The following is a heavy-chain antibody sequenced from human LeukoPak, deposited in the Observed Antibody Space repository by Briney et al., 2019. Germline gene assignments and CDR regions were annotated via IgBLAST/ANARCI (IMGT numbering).Heavy chain of an antibody. D-gene: IGHD3-10*01. CDR3: ARGEYYGSGSYYYILFDC. J-gene: IGHJ4*02. Sequence: GASVKVSCKASGYTFTGYYMHWVRQAPGQGLEWMGWINPNSGGTNYVQKFQGRVTMTRDTSISTAYMELSRLRSDDTAVYYCARGEYYGSGSYYYILFDCWGQGTLVTVSS. V-gene: IGHV1-2*02. CDR1: GYTFTGYY. CDR2: INPNSGGT.